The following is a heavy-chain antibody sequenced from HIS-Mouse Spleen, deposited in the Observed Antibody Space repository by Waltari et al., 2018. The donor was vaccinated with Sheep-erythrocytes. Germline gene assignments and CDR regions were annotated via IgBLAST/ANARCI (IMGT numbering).Heavy chain of an antibody. J-gene: IGHJ5*02. Sequence: QVQLVQSGAEVKKPGASVKVSCKASGYTFTGYYMHWVRQAPGQGLEWMGGINPNSGGTNYAQKFQGRVTMTRDTSISTAYMELSRLRSDDTAVYYCARDLKYSSGWWFDPWCQGTLVTVSS. CDR3: ARDLKYSSGWWFDP. D-gene: IGHD6-19*01. V-gene: IGHV1-2*02. CDR2: INPNSGGT. CDR1: GYTFTGYY.